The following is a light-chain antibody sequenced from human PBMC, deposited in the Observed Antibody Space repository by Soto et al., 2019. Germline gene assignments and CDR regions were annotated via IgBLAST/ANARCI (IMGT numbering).Light chain of an antibody. CDR1: SSDVGGYNY. Sequence: HSARKNPASGTGAHGEASTISCTGTSSDVGGYNYVSWYQQHPGKAPKLMIYDVSNRPSGVSYRFSGSKSGNTASLTISGLQAEDEGDFYCSSYTSSGTDVFGTGTKVTVL. CDR2: DVS. CDR3: SSYTSSGTDV. V-gene: IGLV2-14*03. J-gene: IGLJ1*01.